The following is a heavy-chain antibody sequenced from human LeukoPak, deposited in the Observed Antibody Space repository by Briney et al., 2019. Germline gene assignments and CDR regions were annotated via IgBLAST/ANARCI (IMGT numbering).Heavy chain of an antibody. CDR2: IIPIFGTA. CDR3: ARDRIEADRYFDY. CDR1: GGTFSSYA. J-gene: IGHJ4*02. V-gene: IGHV1-69*05. D-gene: IGHD6-13*01. Sequence: SVKVSCKASGGTFSSYAISWVRQAPGQGLEWMGGIIPIFGTANYAQKFQGRVTITTDESTRTAYMELSSLRSEDTAVYYCARDRIEADRYFDYWGQGTLVTVSS.